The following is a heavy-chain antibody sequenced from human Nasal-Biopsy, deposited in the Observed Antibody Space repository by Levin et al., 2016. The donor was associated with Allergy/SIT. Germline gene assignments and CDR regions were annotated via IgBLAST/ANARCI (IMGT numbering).Heavy chain of an antibody. J-gene: IGHJ4*02. D-gene: IGHD1-7*01. CDR2: IGYDGRET. Sequence: GGSLRLSCVAXGFTFSDYGMHWVRQAPGKGLEWVGFIGYDGRETHYGDSVKDRFSISRDNSKNTLYLQMDSLRLEDTAVYYCAKEGRTTGWTYGDYWGQGALVTVSS. V-gene: IGHV3-30*02. CDR3: AKEGRTTGWTYGDY. CDR1: GFTFSDYG.